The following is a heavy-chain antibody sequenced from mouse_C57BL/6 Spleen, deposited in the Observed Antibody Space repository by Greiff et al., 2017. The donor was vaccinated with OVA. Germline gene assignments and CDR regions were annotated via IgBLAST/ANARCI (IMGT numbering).Heavy chain of an antibody. D-gene: IGHD1-1*01. Sequence: QVQLQQPGAELVKPGASVKMSCKASGYTFTSYWITWVKQRPGQGLEWIGDIYPGSGSTNYNEKFKSKATLTVDTSSSTAYMQLSSLTSEDSAVYYCARCRYGSSHWYFDVWGTGTTVTVSS. V-gene: IGHV1-55*01. J-gene: IGHJ1*03. CDR2: IYPGSGST. CDR3: ARCRYGSSHWYFDV. CDR1: GYTFTSYW.